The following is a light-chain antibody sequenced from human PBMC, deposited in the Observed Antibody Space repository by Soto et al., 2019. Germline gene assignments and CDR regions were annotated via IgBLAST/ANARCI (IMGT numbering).Light chain of an antibody. CDR1: SSNIGSNY. Sequence: QSVLTQPPSASGTPGQRVTTSCSGSSSNIGSNYVYWYQQFPGTAPKLLIYRSNQRASGVPDRFSGSKSGTSASLAISGLRSEDEADYYCAAWDDSLSVHYVFGTGTKVTVL. CDR3: AAWDDSLSVHYV. V-gene: IGLV1-47*01. J-gene: IGLJ1*01. CDR2: RSN.